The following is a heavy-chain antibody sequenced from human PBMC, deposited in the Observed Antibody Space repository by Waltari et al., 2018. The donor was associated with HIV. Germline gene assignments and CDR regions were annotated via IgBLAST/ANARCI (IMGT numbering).Heavy chain of an antibody. CDR1: GFTFSSYS. CDR3: ARDPNYYYDSSGPNEVWFDP. V-gene: IGHV3-48*01. J-gene: IGHJ5*02. Sequence: EVQLVESGGGLVQPGGSLRLSCAASGFTFSSYSMNWVRQAPGKGLEWVSYISSSSSTIYYADSVKGRFTISRDNAKNSLYLQMNSLRAEDTAVYYCARDPNYYYDSSGPNEVWFDPWGQGTLVTVSS. D-gene: IGHD3-22*01. CDR2: ISSSSSTI.